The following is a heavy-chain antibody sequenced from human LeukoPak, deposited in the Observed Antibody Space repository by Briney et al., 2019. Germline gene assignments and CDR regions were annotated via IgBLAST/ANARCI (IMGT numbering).Heavy chain of an antibody. CDR3: AKGEPAMAVAGIRVPY. CDR2: INGDGSGT. Sequence: PGGSLRLSCSASGFTFSSYWMHWVRQAPGKGLVWVSHINGDGSGTTYADSVKGRFTISRDNAKNTLDLQMNSLRAEDTAVYYCAKGEPAMAVAGIRVPYWGQGTLVTVSS. J-gene: IGHJ4*02. V-gene: IGHV3-74*01. CDR1: GFTFSSYW. D-gene: IGHD6-19*01.